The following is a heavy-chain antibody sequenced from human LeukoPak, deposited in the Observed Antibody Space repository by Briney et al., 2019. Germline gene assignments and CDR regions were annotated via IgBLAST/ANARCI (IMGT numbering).Heavy chain of an antibody. CDR3: AAVIDY. Sequence: GGSLRLSCAASGFTFSNYEMNWIRQAPGKGLEWISYISNSGNTKYYADSVKGRFSISRDNANNSVYLQMNNLRTEDTAVYYCAAVIDYWGQGTLVTVSS. J-gene: IGHJ4*02. V-gene: IGHV3-48*03. CDR2: ISNSGNTK. CDR1: GFTFSNYE.